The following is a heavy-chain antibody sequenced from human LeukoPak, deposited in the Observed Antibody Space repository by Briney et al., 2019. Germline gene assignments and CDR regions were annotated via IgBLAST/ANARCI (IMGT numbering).Heavy chain of an antibody. CDR1: GYTFTGYY. D-gene: IGHD1-26*01. V-gene: IGHV1-2*02. CDR3: ARSIVGATFGDFDY. J-gene: IGHJ4*02. CDR2: INPNSGGT. Sequence: ASVKVSCKASGYTFTGYYMHWVRQAPGQGLEWMGWINPNSGGTNYAQKFQGRVTMTRDTSISTAYMELSRLRSDETAVYYCARSIVGATFGDFDYWGQGTLVTVSS.